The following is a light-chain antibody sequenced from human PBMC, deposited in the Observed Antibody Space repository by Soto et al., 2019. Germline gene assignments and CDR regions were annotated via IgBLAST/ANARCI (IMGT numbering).Light chain of an antibody. CDR1: QSVSSSY. V-gene: IGKV3-20*01. CDR2: GAS. J-gene: IGKJ3*01. CDR3: QQYGSSPFT. Sequence: EIVLTQSPGTLSLSPGERATLSCRASQSVSSSYLAWYQQKPGQAPRLLIYGASSRATGIPDWFSGSGSGTDFTLTISILEPEDFALYYCQQYGSSPFTFGPGTQVDIK.